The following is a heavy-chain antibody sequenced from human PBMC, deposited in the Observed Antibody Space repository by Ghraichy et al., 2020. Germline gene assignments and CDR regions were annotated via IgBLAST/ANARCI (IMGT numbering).Heavy chain of an antibody. Sequence: GESLNISCAAFGFTFSNYRMSWVRQAPGKGLEWVANIKQNGYEKYYVDSVKGRFTISRDNAKISLYLQMNSLRAEDTGVYYCARDLVVHGVTTAIYGMDVWGQGTTVTVSS. V-gene: IGHV3-7*01. CDR3: ARDLVVHGVTTAIYGMDV. CDR1: GFTFSNYR. J-gene: IGHJ6*02. D-gene: IGHD3-10*01. CDR2: IKQNGYEK.